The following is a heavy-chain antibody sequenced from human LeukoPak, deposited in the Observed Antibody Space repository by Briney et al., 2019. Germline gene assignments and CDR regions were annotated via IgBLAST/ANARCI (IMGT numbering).Heavy chain of an antibody. CDR1: GGSITNPTYH. V-gene: IGHV4-39*02. CDR2: IYYNGNS. D-gene: IGHD6-6*01. Sequence: SETLSLTXTVSGGSITNPTYHWGWVRQPPGKGLDWIGSIYYNGNSYYNLDLKSRLTLSIDTSNNQFSLKLESVTAADTAVYYCTSEYSSSPAYWGQGTLVTVSS. J-gene: IGHJ4*02. CDR3: TSEYSSSPAY.